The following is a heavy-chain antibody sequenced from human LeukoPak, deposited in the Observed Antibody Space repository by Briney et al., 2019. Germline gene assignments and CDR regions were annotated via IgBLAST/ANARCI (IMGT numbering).Heavy chain of an antibody. D-gene: IGHD1-26*01. CDR3: ARDHSGSYDY. Sequence: SETLSLTCTVSGGSVSSGSYYWSWIRQLPGKGLEWIGYIYYSGSTNYNPSLKSRVTISVDTSKNQFPLKLSSVTAADTAVYYCARDHSGSYDYWGQGTLVTVSS. CDR2: IYYSGST. CDR1: GGSVSSGSYY. V-gene: IGHV4-61*01. J-gene: IGHJ4*02.